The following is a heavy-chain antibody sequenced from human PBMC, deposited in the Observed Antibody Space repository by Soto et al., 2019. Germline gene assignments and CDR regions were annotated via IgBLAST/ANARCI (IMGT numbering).Heavy chain of an antibody. Sequence: GASVKVSCKASGYTFTSYDINWVRQATGQGLEWVGWMNPNSGNTGYAQKFQGRVTMTRNTSISTAYMELSSLRSEDTAVYYCARGIPATVYLPFDYWGQGTLVTVSS. J-gene: IGHJ4*02. CDR3: ARGIPATVYLPFDY. CDR2: MNPNSGNT. D-gene: IGHD2-2*01. V-gene: IGHV1-8*01. CDR1: GYTFTSYD.